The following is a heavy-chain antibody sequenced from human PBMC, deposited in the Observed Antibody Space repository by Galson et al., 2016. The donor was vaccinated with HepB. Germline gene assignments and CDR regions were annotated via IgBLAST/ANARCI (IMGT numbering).Heavy chain of an antibody. J-gene: IGHJ4*01. CDR1: GFTFSSYA. D-gene: IGHD2-8*02. Sequence: SLRLSCAASGFTFSSYAMSWVRQAPGKGLEWLSAMSGSGTYTYYAYSIKGRFTISRDKSKSIVSLQMNTLRAEDTAVYYCALHFTNTWSYFDYWGQGTLVTVSS. CDR3: ALHFTNTWSYFDY. CDR2: MSGSGTYT. V-gene: IGHV3-23*01.